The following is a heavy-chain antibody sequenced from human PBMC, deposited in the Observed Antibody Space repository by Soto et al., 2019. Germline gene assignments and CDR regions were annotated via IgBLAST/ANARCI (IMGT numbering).Heavy chain of an antibody. CDR1: GFSLRTTGVG. D-gene: IGHD3-16*01. J-gene: IGHJ4*02. CDR2: IYWNDDK. V-gene: IGHV2-5*01. CDR3: AHTWGLPFDY. Sequence: QITLNESGPTLVEPTQTLTLTCTYSGFSLRTTGVGVGWIRQPPGKALEWLGIIYWNDDKRYSPSLKNRFTLTSDISKSQVVLTRPNMDPVDTATSSGAHTWGLPFDYWGQGTMVIVSS.